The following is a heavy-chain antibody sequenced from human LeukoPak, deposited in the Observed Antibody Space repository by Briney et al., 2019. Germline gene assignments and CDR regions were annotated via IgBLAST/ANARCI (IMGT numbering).Heavy chain of an antibody. Sequence: GGSLRLSCATSGFTFSDHYMTWIRQAPGKGLETVSYIYNGGDTIYYADSVRGRFTISRDNSKNTLYLQMNSLRAEDTAVYYCAKSSRAACSGGSCYSSRSLPYYFDYWGQGTLVTVSS. CDR3: AKSSRAACSGGSCYSSRSLPYYFDY. CDR1: GFTFSDHY. J-gene: IGHJ4*02. V-gene: IGHV3-11*04. CDR2: IYNGGDTI. D-gene: IGHD2-15*01.